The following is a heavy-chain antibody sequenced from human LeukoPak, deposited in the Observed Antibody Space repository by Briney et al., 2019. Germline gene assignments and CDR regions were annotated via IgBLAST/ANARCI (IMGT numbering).Heavy chain of an antibody. CDR2: INHSGST. D-gene: IGHD1-26*01. CDR1: GGSFSGYY. Sequence: SETLSLTCAVYGGSFSGYYWSWIRQPPGKGLEWIGEINHSGSTNYNPSLKSRVTISVDTSKNQFSLKLSSVTAADTAVYYCARHAPRWRVTGSGARYDAFDIWGQGTMVTVSS. CDR3: ARHAPRWRVTGSGARYDAFDI. J-gene: IGHJ3*02. V-gene: IGHV4-34*01.